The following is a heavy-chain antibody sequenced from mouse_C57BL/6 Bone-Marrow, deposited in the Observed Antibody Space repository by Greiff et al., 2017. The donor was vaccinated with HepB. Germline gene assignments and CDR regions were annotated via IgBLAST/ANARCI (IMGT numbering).Heavy chain of an antibody. CDR3: ARDSACTVVAPGFAY. CDR2: IYPGSGST. V-gene: IGHV1-55*01. J-gene: IGHJ3*01. CDR1: GYTFTSYW. D-gene: IGHD1-1*01. Sequence: QVQLQQPGAELVKPGASVKMSCKASGYTFTSYWITWVKQRPGQGLEWIGDIYPGSGSTNYNEKFKSKATLTVDTSSSTAYMQLSSLTSEDSAVYYCARDSACTVVAPGFAYWGQGTLVTVSA.